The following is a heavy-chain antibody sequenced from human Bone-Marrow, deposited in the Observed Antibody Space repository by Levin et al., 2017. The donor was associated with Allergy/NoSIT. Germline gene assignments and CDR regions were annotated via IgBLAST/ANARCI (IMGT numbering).Heavy chain of an antibody. CDR1: GFTFSNAW. CDR3: TTEYRGYYDFWSGYYTQYFDY. CDR2: IKSKTDGGTT. J-gene: IGHJ4*02. Sequence: GESLKISCAASGFTFSNAWMSWVRQAPGKGLEWVGRIKSKTDGGTTDYAAPVKGRFTISRVDSKNTLYLQMNSLKTEDTAVYYCTTEYRGYYDFWSGYYTQYFDYWGQGTLVTVSS. D-gene: IGHD3-3*01. V-gene: IGHV3-15*01.